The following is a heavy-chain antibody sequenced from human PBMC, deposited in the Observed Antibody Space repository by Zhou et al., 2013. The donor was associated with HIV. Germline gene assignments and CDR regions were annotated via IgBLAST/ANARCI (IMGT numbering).Heavy chain of an antibody. J-gene: IGHJ5*02. CDR3: ARDVGYSESYRKATTYFDP. V-gene: IGHV1-69*04. CDR2: IIPIYGIV. Sequence: QVQLVQSGAEVKKPGASVKVSCKASGYSINNFGISWVRQTPGQGLEWMGRIIPIYGIVNYAQKFQGKVRISADRATSTAYLDLSSLRFEDTAVYYCARDVGYSESYRKATTYFDPWGQGTLVTVS. CDR1: GYSINNFG. D-gene: IGHD1-26*01.